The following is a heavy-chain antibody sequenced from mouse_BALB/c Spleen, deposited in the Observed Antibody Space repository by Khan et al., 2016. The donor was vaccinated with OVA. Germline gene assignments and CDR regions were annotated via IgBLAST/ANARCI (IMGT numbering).Heavy chain of an antibody. CDR2: INPSNNYT. Sequence: VQLKQSGAELARPGASVKMSCKASGYTFTSYTIHWVSQRPGQALAWIGHINPSNNYTNYNQNFKDKAALIVDKSSSTAYMQLSSLTSEDSTVYYGVREGAYHRSDGWFAYGGQGTLVTVSA. J-gene: IGHJ3*01. V-gene: IGHV1-4*01. D-gene: IGHD2-14*01. CDR1: GYTFTSYT. CDR3: VREGAYHRSDGWFAY.